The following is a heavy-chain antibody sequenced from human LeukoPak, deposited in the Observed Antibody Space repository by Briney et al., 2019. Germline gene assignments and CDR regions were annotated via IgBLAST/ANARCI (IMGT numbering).Heavy chain of an antibody. CDR2: ISYDGSNK. J-gene: IGHJ4*02. D-gene: IGHD2-15*01. CDR1: GFTFSSYG. Sequence: PGRSLRLSCAAPGFTFSSYGMHWVRQAPGKGLEWVAVISYDGSNKYYADSVKGRFTISRDNSKNTLYLQMNSLRAEDTAVYYCAKLVVVASTIDYWGQGTLVTVSS. CDR3: AKLVVVASTIDY. V-gene: IGHV3-30*18.